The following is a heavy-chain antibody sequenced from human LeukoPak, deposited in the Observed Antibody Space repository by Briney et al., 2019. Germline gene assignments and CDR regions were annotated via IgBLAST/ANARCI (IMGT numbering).Heavy chain of an antibody. V-gene: IGHV3-23*01. CDR1: GLSFSTCA. D-gene: IGHD6-19*01. CDR2: MRGNGET. J-gene: IGHJ4*02. CDR3: ARASWVSSTDAVR. Sequence: QPGGSLRLSCAPSGLSFSTCAMSWLRQGPARGREGVSSMRGNGETFYADSVKGRFTLSSDSSRKTVYLQLKSLRVEETAIYYCARASWVSSTDAVRWGQGTLVTVSS.